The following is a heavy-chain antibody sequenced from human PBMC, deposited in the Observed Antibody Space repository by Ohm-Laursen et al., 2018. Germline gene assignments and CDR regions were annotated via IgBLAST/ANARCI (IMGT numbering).Heavy chain of an antibody. CDR3: AREGVIATNINQGNDAFDI. CDR2: INPNSGGT. Sequence: GASVKVSCKASGGTFSSYAISWVRQAPGQGLEWMGWINPNSGGTKYSQKFQGRVTLTRDTSINTAYMELSGLRSDDTAVYYCAREGVIATNINQGNDAFDIWGQGTMVTVSS. J-gene: IGHJ3*02. V-gene: IGHV1-2*02. CDR1: GGTFSSYA. D-gene: IGHD2-21*01.